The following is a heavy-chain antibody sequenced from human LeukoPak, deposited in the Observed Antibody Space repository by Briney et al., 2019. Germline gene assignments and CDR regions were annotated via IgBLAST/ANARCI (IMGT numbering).Heavy chain of an antibody. V-gene: IGHV1-8*01. CDR1: GYTFTSYD. D-gene: IGHD3-3*01. CDR2: MNPNSGNT. CDR3: ARDHYYDFWSGYFPGY. J-gene: IGHJ4*02. Sequence: GASVKVSCKASGYTFTSYDINWVRQATGQGLEWMGWMNPNSGNTGYAQKFQGRVTMTRNTSISTAYMELSSLRSEDTAVYYCARDHYYDFWSGYFPGYWGQGTLVTVSS.